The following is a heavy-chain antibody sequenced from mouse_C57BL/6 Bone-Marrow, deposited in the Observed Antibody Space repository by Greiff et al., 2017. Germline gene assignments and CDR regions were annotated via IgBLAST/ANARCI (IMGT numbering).Heavy chain of an antibody. J-gene: IGHJ1*03. CDR1: GFTFSDYY. Sequence: EVMLVESEGGLVQPGSSMKLSCTASGFTFSDYYMAWVRQVPEKGLEWVANINYDGSSTYYLDSLKSRFIISRDNAKNILYLQMSSLKSEDTATYYCARVTTVDWYFDVGGTGTTVTVSS. CDR3: ARVTTVDWYFDV. D-gene: IGHD1-1*01. V-gene: IGHV5-16*01. CDR2: INYDGSST.